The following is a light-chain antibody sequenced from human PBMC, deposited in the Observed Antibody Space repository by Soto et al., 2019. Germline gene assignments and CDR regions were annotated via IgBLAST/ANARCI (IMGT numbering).Light chain of an antibody. CDR3: AAWDASLDGYV. J-gene: IGLJ1*01. CDR2: SYD. V-gene: IGLV1-44*01. Sequence: SVLTQPPSASGTPGQRVTIPCSTSSSNLGDNTVNWYQQVPGTAPKLPIYSYDQRPSGVPDRFSGSKSGTSASLAISGLQSDDEADYYCAAWDASLDGYVFGTGTKVTVL. CDR1: SSNLGDNT.